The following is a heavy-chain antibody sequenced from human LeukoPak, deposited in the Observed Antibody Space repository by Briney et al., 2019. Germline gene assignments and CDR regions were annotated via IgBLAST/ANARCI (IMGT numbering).Heavy chain of an antibody. CDR3: AKDLLFSRAGKFDY. CDR1: GFTFSSFG. D-gene: IGHD2/OR15-2a*01. CDR2: IRYDGTNK. V-gene: IGHV3-30*02. Sequence: GGSLRLSCAASGFTFSSFGMHWVRQAPGQGLEWVAFIRYDGTNKYYADSVKGRFTISRDNSKNTLSLQMNSLRAEDTAVYYCAKDLLFSRAGKFDYWGQGTLVTVSS. J-gene: IGHJ4*02.